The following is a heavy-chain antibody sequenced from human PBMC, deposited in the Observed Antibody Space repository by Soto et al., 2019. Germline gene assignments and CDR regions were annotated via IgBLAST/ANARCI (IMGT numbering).Heavy chain of an antibody. J-gene: IGHJ4*02. V-gene: IGHV4-4*02. CDR2: IYRTGST. D-gene: IGHD1-7*01. CDR3: ASRDPGTSVDY. Sequence: PSETLSLTCAVSGGSFTSNNWWTWVRQPPGQGMEWIGEIYRTGSTNYNPSLKSRVTISLDKSENQFSLKVTSLTAADTAVYYCASRDPGTSVDYWGQGTLVTVSS. CDR1: GGSFTSNNW.